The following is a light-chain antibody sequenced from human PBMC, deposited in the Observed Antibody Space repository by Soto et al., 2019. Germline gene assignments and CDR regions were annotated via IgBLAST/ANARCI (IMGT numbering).Light chain of an antibody. V-gene: IGKV2-24*01. CDR1: QSLVESDGNTY. CDR3: MQGTQLPYT. J-gene: IGKJ2*01. Sequence: DIVMTQTPLSLPVTLGQPASISCRSSQSLVESDGNTYLSWLQQRPGQRPRLFLDKISNRFSGVPDRFSGSGAGTDFTLRISRVEAEDVGVYYCMQGTQLPYTFGQGTKLEIK. CDR2: KIS.